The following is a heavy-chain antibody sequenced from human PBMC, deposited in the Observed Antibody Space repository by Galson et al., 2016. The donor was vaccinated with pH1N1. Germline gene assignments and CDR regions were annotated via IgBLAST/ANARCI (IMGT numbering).Heavy chain of an antibody. D-gene: IGHD2-21*01. CDR2: IYYTGSS. J-gene: IGHJ2*01. Sequence: TLSLTCTVSGGSISSDASYWSWIRQHPGKGLEWIGYIYYTGSSYYNPSLKSRVTISVDTSKNQFSLKLSSVTAADTAVYYCAREMGVLDESITYFDLWG. CDR3: AREMGVLDESITYFDL. CDR1: GGSISSDASY. V-gene: IGHV4-31*03.